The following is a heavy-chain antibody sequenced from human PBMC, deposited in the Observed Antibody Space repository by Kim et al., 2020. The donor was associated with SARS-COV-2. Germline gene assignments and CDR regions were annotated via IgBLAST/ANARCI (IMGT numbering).Heavy chain of an antibody. Sequence: GGSLRLSCAASGFTFSSYGMHWVRQAPGKGLEWVAVISYDGSNKYYADSVKGRFTISRDNSKNTLYLQMNSLRAEDTAVYYCAREKYYYGSGSYYNDRGADFDYGGQGTLVTVSS. CDR2: ISYDGSNK. CDR1: GFTFSSYG. V-gene: IGHV3-33*05. J-gene: IGHJ4*02. CDR3: AREKYYYGSGSYYNDRGADFDY. D-gene: IGHD3-10*01.